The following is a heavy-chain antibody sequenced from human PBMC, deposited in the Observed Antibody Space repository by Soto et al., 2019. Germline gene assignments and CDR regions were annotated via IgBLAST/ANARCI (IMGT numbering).Heavy chain of an antibody. D-gene: IGHD5-12*01. CDR2: INPNSGGT. V-gene: IGHV1-2*04. J-gene: IGHJ4*02. Sequence: QVQLVQSGAEVKKPGASVKVSCKASGYTFTGYYTHWVRQAPGQGLEWMGWINPNSGGTNYAQKFQGWVTMTRDTSISTAYMELSRLRSDDTAVYYCARDPGEVATTHFDYWGQGTLVTVSS. CDR1: GYTFTGYY. CDR3: ARDPGEVATTHFDY.